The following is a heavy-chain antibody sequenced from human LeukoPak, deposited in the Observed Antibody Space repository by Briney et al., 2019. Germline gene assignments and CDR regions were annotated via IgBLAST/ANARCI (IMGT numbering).Heavy chain of an antibody. Sequence: GGSLRLSCAASGFTFSSYGMHWVRQAPGKGLEWVAVISYDGSNKYYADSVKGRFTIPRDNSKNTLYLQMNSLRAEDTAVYYCAKDTTTVYYYYYGMDVWGQGTTVTVSS. J-gene: IGHJ6*02. CDR3: AKDTTTVYYYYYGMDV. D-gene: IGHD1-1*01. V-gene: IGHV3-30*18. CDR2: ISYDGSNK. CDR1: GFTFSSYG.